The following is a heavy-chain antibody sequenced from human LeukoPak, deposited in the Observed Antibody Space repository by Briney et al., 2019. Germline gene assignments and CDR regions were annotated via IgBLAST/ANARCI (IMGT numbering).Heavy chain of an antibody. J-gene: IGHJ4*02. Sequence: SGGSLRLSCAASGFTFSTYAMNWVRQAPAKGLEWVSTIGGGGPTTDYADSVKDRFTISRDNSKNTLYLQMNSLRAKDTAVYFCARGFLGGTDQYFDSWGQGTLVTVSS. V-gene: IGHV3-23*01. CDR1: GFTFSTYA. D-gene: IGHD6-19*01. CDR2: IGGGGPTT. CDR3: ARGFLGGTDQYFDS.